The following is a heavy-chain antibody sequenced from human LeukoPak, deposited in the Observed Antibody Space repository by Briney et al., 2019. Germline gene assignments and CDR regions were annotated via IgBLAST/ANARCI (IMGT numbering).Heavy chain of an antibody. CDR1: GFTVSSNY. D-gene: IGHD3-10*01. J-gene: IGHJ4*02. CDR3: ARWGYSFGSGNYYDYHVDS. V-gene: IGHV3-7*03. Sequence: GGSLRLSCAASGFTVSSNYMSWVRQAPGKGLEWVANIKQDGSEKYYVDSVKGRFTISRDNAKNSLYLQMNNLRAEDTAVYYCARWGYSFGSGNYYDYHVDSWGQGTLVTVSS. CDR2: IKQDGSEK.